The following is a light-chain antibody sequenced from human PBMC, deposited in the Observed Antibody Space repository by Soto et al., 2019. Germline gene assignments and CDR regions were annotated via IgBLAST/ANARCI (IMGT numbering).Light chain of an antibody. V-gene: IGKV3-11*01. CDR1: QNVSSY. CDR3: KQRFDWPIT. CDR2: EAS. J-gene: IGKJ5*01. Sequence: EIVLTQAPATLSLSPGERATLSCRASQNVSSYLGWYQQKAGQAPTLLIFEASNRATGIPARFSGSGSGIHFTLTISSLEAGDVAVYYCKQRFDWPITFGQGTRLEIK.